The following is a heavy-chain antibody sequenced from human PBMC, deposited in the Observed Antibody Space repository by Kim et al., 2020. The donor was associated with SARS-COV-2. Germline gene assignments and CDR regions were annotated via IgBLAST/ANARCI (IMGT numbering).Heavy chain of an antibody. J-gene: IGHJ4*02. Sequence: GESLKISCKGSGYSFTSYWIGWVRQMPGKGLEWMGIIYPGDSDTRYSPSFQGQVTISADKSISTAYLQWSSLKASDTAMYYCARGGDGVVPAAHFDYWGQGTLVTVSS. D-gene: IGHD2-2*01. CDR1: GYSFTSYW. V-gene: IGHV5-51*01. CDR2: IYPGDSDT. CDR3: ARGGDGVVPAAHFDY.